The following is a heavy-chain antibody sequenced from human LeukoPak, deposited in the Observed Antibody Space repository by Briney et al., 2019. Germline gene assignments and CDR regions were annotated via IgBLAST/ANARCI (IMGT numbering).Heavy chain of an antibody. D-gene: IGHD2-21*02. V-gene: IGHV1-46*01. CDR2: INPGGGGT. Sequence: GASVKVSCKTSGYTFSNSYMHWVRQAPGQGLEWMGIINPGGGGTNYAQKFQGRITMTRDKSTSTVYMELRSLRSEDTAVYYCARDGSPGVQCCGGDCYPIDYWGQGTLVTVSS. J-gene: IGHJ4*02. CDR1: GYTFSNSY. CDR3: ARDGSPGVQCCGGDCYPIDY.